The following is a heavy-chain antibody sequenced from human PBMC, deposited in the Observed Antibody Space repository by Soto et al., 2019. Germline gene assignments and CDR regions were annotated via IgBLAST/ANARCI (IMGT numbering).Heavy chain of an antibody. CDR1: GGSISSSNYY. CDR3: ARPRAQYYYDSSDDYVMDV. Sequence: LSLTCTVSGGSISSSNYYWGWIRQPPGKGLEWIGSIYYSGSTYYNPSLKSRVTISVDTPKNQFSLKLSSVTAADTAVYYCARPRAQYYYDSSDDYVMDVWGQGSTVTVSS. D-gene: IGHD3-22*01. CDR2: IYYSGST. V-gene: IGHV4-39*01. J-gene: IGHJ6*02.